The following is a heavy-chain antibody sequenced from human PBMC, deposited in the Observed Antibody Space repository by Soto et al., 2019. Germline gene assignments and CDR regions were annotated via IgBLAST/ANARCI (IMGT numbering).Heavy chain of an antibody. D-gene: IGHD3-3*01. Sequence: PGGSLRLSCAASGFTFSSYAMHWVRQAPGKGLEWVAVTSYDGSNKYYADSVKGRLTISRDNSKNMLYLQMNSLRAEDTAVYYCARDPYYDFWSGYYTPYYFDYWGQGTLVTVSS. CDR1: GFTFSSYA. J-gene: IGHJ4*02. CDR2: TSYDGSNK. CDR3: ARDPYYDFWSGYYTPYYFDY. V-gene: IGHV3-30-3*01.